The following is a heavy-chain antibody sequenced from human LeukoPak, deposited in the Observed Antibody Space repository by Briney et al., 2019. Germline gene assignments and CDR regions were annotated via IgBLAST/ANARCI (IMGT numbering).Heavy chain of an antibody. CDR3: ASRLYSSGWYFPRYYFDY. V-gene: IGHV4-39*07. J-gene: IGHJ4*02. CDR1: GGSISNTNYY. D-gene: IGHD6-19*01. CDR2: IYYTGTT. Sequence: SETLSLTCTVSGGSISNTNYYWAWIRQPPGRGLEWIGSIYYTGTTFDNPSLKSRVTLSVDTSKNQFSLRLTSVTAADTAVYYCASRLYSSGWYFPRYYFDYWGQGTLVTVSS.